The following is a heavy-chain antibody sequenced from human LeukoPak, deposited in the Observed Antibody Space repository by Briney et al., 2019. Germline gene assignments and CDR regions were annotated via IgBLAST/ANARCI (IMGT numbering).Heavy chain of an antibody. D-gene: IGHD3-9*01. V-gene: IGHV4-59*08. Sequence: PSETLSLTCTVSGGSISSYYWSWIRQPPGKGLEWIGYIYYSGSTNYNPSLKSRVTISVDTSKNQFSLKLSSVTAADTAAYYCARHSRYFDWSLDYWGQGTLVTVSS. CDR2: IYYSGST. CDR3: ARHSRYFDWSLDY. J-gene: IGHJ4*02. CDR1: GGSISSYY.